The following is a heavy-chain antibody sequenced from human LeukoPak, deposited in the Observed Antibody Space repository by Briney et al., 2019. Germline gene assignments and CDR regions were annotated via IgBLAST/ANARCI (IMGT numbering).Heavy chain of an antibody. CDR1: GFTFSLYA. D-gene: IGHD3-3*01. J-gene: IGHJ4*02. V-gene: IGHV3-21*05. CDR3: ARDTYEPGLIDF. CDR2: INSGSRDI. Sequence: GGSLRLSCAASGFTFSLYAMNWVRQAPGKGLEWVSYINSGSRDIHYTESVRGRFTISRDNAKKILYLQMNSLRAEDTAVYYCARDTYEPGLIDFWGQGALVSVSS.